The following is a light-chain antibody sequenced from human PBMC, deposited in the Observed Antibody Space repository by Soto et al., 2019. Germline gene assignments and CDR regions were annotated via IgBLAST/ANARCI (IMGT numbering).Light chain of an antibody. CDR2: TTN. Sequence: QSVLTPPHSESGTPGQRVTISCSGSSSNIGTSSVHWFQQLPGTAPKLLISTTNQRPSGVPERFSGSKSGTSASLAISGLQSEDEADCYCADRDDRLNGHVFATETKVT. J-gene: IGLJ1*01. CDR1: SSNIGTSS. V-gene: IGLV1-44*01. CDR3: ADRDDRLNGHV.